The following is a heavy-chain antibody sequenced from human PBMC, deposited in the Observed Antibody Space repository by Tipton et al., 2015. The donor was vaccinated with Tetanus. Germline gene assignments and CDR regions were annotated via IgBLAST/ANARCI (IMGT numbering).Heavy chain of an antibody. J-gene: IGHJ4*02. D-gene: IGHD6-13*01. CDR1: GGSISSYY. CDR3: ARGGIAAAGGGLDY. CDR2: IYYSGST. Sequence: TLSLTCTVSGGSISSYYWSWIRQPPGKGLEWLGYIYYSGSTNYNPSLKSRVTISVDTSKNQFSLKLSSVTAADTAVDYCARGGIAAAGGGLDYWGQGTLVTVSS. V-gene: IGHV4-59*01.